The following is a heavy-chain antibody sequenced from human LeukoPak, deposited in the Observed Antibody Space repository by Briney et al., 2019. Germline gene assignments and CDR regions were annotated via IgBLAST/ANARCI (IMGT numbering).Heavy chain of an antibody. CDR3: ARVSLWFGESDY. CDR1: GGSISSYY. J-gene: IGHJ4*02. CDR2: IYYSGST. V-gene: IGHV4-59*08. Sequence: SETLSLTCTVSGGSISSYYWSWIRQPPGKGLEWIGYIYYSGSTNYNPSLKSRVTISVDTSKNQFSLKLSSVTAADTAVYYCARVSLWFGESDYWGQGTLVTVSS. D-gene: IGHD3-10*01.